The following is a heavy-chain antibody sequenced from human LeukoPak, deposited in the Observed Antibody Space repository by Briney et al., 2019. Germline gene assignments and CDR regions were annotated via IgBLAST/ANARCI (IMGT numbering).Heavy chain of an antibody. CDR2: IWYDGSNK. CDR3: ARGLGYSGPGGY. Sequence: PGRSLRLSCAASGFTFSSCGMHWVRQAPGKGLEWVAVIWYDGSNKYYADSVKGRFTISRDNSKNTLYLQMNSLRAEDTAVYYCARGLGYSGPGGYWGQGTLVTVSS. J-gene: IGHJ4*02. V-gene: IGHV3-33*01. D-gene: IGHD5-12*01. CDR1: GFTFSSCG.